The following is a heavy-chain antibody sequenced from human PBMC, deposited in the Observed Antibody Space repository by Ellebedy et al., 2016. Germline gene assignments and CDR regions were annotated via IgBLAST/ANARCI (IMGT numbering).Heavy chain of an antibody. J-gene: IGHJ4*02. CDR2: ISYDGSNK. CDR1: GFTFSSYG. Sequence: GESLKISXAASGFTFSSYGMHWVRQAPGKGLEWVAVISYDGSNKYYADSVKGRFTISRDNSKNTLYLQMNSLRAEDTAVYYCASRDFDYWGQGTLVTVSS. CDR3: ASRDFDY. V-gene: IGHV3-30*03.